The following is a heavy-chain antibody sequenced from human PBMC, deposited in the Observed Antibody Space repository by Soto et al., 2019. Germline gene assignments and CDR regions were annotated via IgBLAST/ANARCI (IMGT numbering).Heavy chain of an antibody. CDR1: GYTFFTYD. Sequence: QVHLVQSGVEVKTPGASVKVSCQASGYTFFTYDISWVRQAPGQGLEWMGWISTYSGDTKYAQKFQGRVTMTTDTSTTTAYQELRSLRSDATVVYYCAIHHGPSRSENWFDPWGQGTLVTVPS. V-gene: IGHV1-18*01. CDR2: ISTYSGDT. D-gene: IGHD4-17*01. CDR3: AIHHGPSRSENWFDP. J-gene: IGHJ5*02.